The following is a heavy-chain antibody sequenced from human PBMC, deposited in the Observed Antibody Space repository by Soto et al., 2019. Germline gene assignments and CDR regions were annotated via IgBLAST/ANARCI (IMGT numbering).Heavy chain of an antibody. V-gene: IGHV3-30*18. CDR2: ISNDGRNQ. D-gene: IGHD6-19*01. Sequence: GGSLRLSCAGSGFTFSSYGMHWVRQAPGKGLEWVTFISNDGRNQYYADSVKGRFTISRDESKKTMYLQMNSLRPEDSAVYYCAKTVAGSLDYWGQGTLVTVSS. CDR3: AKTVAGSLDY. J-gene: IGHJ4*02. CDR1: GFTFSSYG.